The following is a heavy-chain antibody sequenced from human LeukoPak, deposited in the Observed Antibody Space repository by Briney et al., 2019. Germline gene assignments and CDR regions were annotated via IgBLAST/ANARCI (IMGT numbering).Heavy chain of an antibody. CDR3: ASQPRSQLEQAAY. V-gene: IGHV4-39*01. Sequence: SETLSLTCTVSGGSISSSSYYWGWIRQPPGKGLEWIGSIYYSGSTYYNPSLKSRVTISVDTSKNQFSLKLSSVTAADTAVYYCASQPRSQLEQAAYWGQGTLVTVSS. CDR2: IYYSGST. J-gene: IGHJ4*02. CDR1: GGSISSSSYY. D-gene: IGHD1/OR15-1a*01.